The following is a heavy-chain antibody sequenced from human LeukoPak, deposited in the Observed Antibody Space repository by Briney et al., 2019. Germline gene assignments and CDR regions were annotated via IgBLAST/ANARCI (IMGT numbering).Heavy chain of an antibody. Sequence: GESLRLSCAASGFTFSSYAMSWVRQAPGKGLEWVSAISGSGGSTYYADSVKGRFTISRDNSKNTLYLQMNSLRAEDTAVYYCAKASRKSAVDTSLYFDYWGQGTLVTVSS. V-gene: IGHV3-23*01. CDR2: ISGSGGST. CDR3: AKASRKSAVDTSLYFDY. D-gene: IGHD5-18*01. CDR1: GFTFSSYA. J-gene: IGHJ4*02.